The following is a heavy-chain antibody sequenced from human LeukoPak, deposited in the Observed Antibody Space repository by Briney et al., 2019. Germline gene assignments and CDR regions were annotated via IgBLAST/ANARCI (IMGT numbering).Heavy chain of an antibody. CDR1: GGSISSYY. D-gene: IGHD2-2*01. V-gene: IGHV4-59*01. CDR2: IYYSGST. Sequence: PSETLSLTCTVSGGSISSYYWSWIRQPPGKGLEWIGYIYYSGSTNYNPSLKSRVTISVDTSKNQFSLKLSSVTAADTAVYYCARGQYQLLRAWFDPWGQGTLVTVSS. CDR3: ARGQYQLLRAWFDP. J-gene: IGHJ5*02.